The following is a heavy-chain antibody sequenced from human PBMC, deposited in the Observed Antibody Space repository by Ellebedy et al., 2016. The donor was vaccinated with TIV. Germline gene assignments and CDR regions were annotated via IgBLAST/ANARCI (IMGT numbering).Heavy chain of an antibody. V-gene: IGHV3-13*01. J-gene: IGHJ6*02. Sequence: GESLKISCAASGFTFSRYDMHWVRQSTRKGLEWVASIDNACDTYYPGSVKGRFTISRENAKNSLYLQMNSLRVEDTAVYYCTRFEIISGGGYGMDVWGQGTTVTVSS. D-gene: IGHD3-16*01. CDR3: TRFEIISGGGYGMDV. CDR2: IDNACDT. CDR1: GFTFSRYD.